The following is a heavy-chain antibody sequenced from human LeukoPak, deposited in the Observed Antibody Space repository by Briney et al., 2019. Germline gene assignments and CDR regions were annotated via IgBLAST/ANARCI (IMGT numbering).Heavy chain of an antibody. J-gene: IGHJ4*02. CDR3: ASREGVGLYCSSTSCYAQHDY. CDR2: INTNTGNP. V-gene: IGHV7-4-1*02. CDR1: GYTFTSYA. Sequence: GASVKVSCKASGYTFTSYAMNWVRQAPGQGLEWMGWINTNTGNPTYAQGFTGRFVFSLDTSVSTAYLQISSLKAEDTAVYYCASREGVGLYCSSTSCYAQHDYWGQGTLVTVSS. D-gene: IGHD2-2*01.